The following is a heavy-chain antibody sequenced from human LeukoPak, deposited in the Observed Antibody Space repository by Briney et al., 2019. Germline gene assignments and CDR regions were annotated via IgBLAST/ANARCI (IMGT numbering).Heavy chain of an antibody. CDR2: IIPILGIA. Sequence: ASVKVSCKASGGTFSSYAISWVRQAPGQGLEWMGRIIPILGIANHAQKFQGRVTITADKSTSTAYMELSSLRSEDTAVYYCARTGSSGYDWEGFDYWGQGTLVTVSS. D-gene: IGHD5-12*01. J-gene: IGHJ4*02. CDR1: GGTFSSYA. V-gene: IGHV1-69*04. CDR3: ARTGSSGYDWEGFDY.